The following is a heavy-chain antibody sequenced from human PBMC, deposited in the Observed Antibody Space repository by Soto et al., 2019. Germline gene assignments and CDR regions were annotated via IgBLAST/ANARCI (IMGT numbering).Heavy chain of an antibody. Sequence: PGGSLRLSCAASGLTFRSFTMNWVRQAPGKGLEWVSTISSNSAYIYYTDALRGRFTISRANAKNSLHQQMNSLRAEDTAVYYCTRDASRDSSARGWFDPWGPGTLVTVSS. CDR3: TRDASRDSSARGWFDP. CDR1: GLTFRSFT. D-gene: IGHD6-13*01. V-gene: IGHV3-21*01. J-gene: IGHJ5*02. CDR2: ISSNSAYI.